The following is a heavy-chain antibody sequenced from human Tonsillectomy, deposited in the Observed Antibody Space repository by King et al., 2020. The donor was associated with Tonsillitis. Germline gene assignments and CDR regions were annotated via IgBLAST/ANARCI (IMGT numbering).Heavy chain of an antibody. CDR3: ATFLRGYSGYEDSTFDI. CDR1: GFTFNDYT. Sequence: VQLVESGGVVVQPGGSLRVSCAASGFTFNDYTMHWVRHAPGKGLEWVSLISWDGGRTYYVDSVKGRFTISRDNSKNSLYLQMNSLRTEDTALYYCATFLRGYSGYEDSTFDIWGQGTMVTVSS. D-gene: IGHD5-12*01. J-gene: IGHJ3*02. V-gene: IGHV3-43*01. CDR2: ISWDGGRT.